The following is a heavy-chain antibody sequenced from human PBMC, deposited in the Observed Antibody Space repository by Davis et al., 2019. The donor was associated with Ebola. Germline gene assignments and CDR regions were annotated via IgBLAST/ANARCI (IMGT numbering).Heavy chain of an antibody. Sequence: AASVKVSCKASGYTFTSFAVNWVRQAPGQGLEWMGWINTNTGKPTYAQGFTGRFVFSLDASATTAYLHINSLKTEDTGVYYCARVVLGVTGFDYWGQGTPV. CDR2: INTNTGKP. CDR1: GYTFTSFA. D-gene: IGHD1-14*01. CDR3: ARVVLGVTGFDY. V-gene: IGHV7-4-1*02. J-gene: IGHJ4*02.